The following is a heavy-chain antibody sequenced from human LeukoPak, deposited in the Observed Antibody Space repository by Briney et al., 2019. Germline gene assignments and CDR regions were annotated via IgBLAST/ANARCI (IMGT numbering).Heavy chain of an antibody. Sequence: SETLSLTCTVSGRSISSYYWSWIRQPPGKGLEWIGYIYTSGSTNYNPSLKSRVNISVDTSKNQFSLKLSSVTAADTAVYYCARRSREGAHFDYWGQGTLVTVSS. CDR1: GRSISSYY. CDR2: IYTSGST. V-gene: IGHV4-4*09. CDR3: ARRSREGAHFDY. J-gene: IGHJ4*02. D-gene: IGHD1-26*01.